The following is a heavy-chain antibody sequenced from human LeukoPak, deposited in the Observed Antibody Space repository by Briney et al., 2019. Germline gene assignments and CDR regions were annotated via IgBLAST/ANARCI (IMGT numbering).Heavy chain of an antibody. Sequence: GGSLRLSCAASGFTFSSYGMHWVRQAPGKGLEWVSYISSSGSTIYYADSVKGRFTTSRDNAKNSLYLQMNSLRAEDTAVYYCARDWLLYESDYWGQGTLVTVSS. CDR2: ISSSGSTI. CDR1: GFTFSSYG. CDR3: ARDWLLYESDY. D-gene: IGHD3/OR15-3a*01. V-gene: IGHV3-48*04. J-gene: IGHJ4*02.